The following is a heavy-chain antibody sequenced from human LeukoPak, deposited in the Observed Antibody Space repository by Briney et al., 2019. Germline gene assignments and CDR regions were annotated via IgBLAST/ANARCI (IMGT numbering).Heavy chain of an antibody. CDR2: IYYSGST. V-gene: IGHV4-39*06. D-gene: IGHD2-15*01. Sequence: PSETLSLTCTVSGGSISSSSYYWGWIRQPPGKGLEWIGSIYYSGSTYYNPSLKSRVTISVDTSKNQFTLKLSSVTAADTAVYYCARASGGYLDYWGQGNLVTVSS. CDR1: GGSISSSSYY. CDR3: ARASGGYLDY. J-gene: IGHJ4*02.